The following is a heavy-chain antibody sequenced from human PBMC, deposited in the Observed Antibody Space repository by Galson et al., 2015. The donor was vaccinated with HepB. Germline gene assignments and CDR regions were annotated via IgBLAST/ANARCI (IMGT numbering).Heavy chain of an antibody. J-gene: IGHJ4*02. CDR1: GFTFSSYA. CDR2: IRGSGGST. D-gene: IGHD2-2*01. Sequence: SLRLSCAASGFTFSSYAMNWVRQAPGKGLEWVSGIRGSGGSTYYADSVKGRFTISRDNSKNTLYLQMNSLRAEDTALYYCAKDAREPEYCSSTSCYSVLWGQGTLVIVSS. V-gene: IGHV3-23*01. CDR3: AKDAREPEYCSSTSCYSVL.